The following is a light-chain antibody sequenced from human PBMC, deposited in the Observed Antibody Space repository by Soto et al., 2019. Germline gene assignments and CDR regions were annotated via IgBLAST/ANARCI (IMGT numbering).Light chain of an antibody. CDR3: QPAT. CDR1: QSVSSSY. CDR2: GAS. Sequence: EIVLTQSPGTLSLSPGERATLSCKASQSVSSSYLAWYQQKPGQAPRLLIYGASNRATGIPDRFSGSGSGTVFTLTLSSLEPEDCAEYCCQPATFGQGTKVEIK. V-gene: IGKV3-20*01. J-gene: IGKJ2*01.